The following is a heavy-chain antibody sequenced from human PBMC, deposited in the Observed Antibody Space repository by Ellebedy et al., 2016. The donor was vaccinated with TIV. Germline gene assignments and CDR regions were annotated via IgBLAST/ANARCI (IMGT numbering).Heavy chain of an antibody. J-gene: IGHJ4*02. Sequence: MPSETLSLTCTFTVSGGSISSYYWSWIRQASGKGLEWIGYIYYTGSTNYNPSLKSRLTISVDTSKNQFSLKLTSVTAADTAVYYCASGPNQYFFDYWGQGTLVTVSS. D-gene: IGHD1-14*01. CDR1: GGSISSYY. CDR3: ASGPNQYFFDY. CDR2: IYYTGST. V-gene: IGHV4-59*01.